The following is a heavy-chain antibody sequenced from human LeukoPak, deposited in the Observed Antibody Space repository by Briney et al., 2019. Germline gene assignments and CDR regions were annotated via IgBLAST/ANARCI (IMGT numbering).Heavy chain of an antibody. J-gene: IGHJ3*02. CDR2: IYYSGST. V-gene: IGHV4-59*01. D-gene: IGHD7-27*01. CDR1: GGSISSYY. Sequence: SETLSLTCTVSGGSISSYYWSWIRQPPGKGLEWIGYIYYSGSTNYNPSLKSRVTISVDKSKNQFSLKLNSVTAADTAVYCCARLINGVRAFDIWGQGTVVTVSS. CDR3: ARLINGVRAFDI.